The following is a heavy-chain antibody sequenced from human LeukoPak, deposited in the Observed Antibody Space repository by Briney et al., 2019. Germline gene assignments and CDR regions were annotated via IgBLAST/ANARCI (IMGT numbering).Heavy chain of an antibody. CDR1: GYTLTELS. J-gene: IGHJ4*02. CDR3: ATSRPVTGYYRRLDY. CDR2: FDPEDGET. V-gene: IGHV1-24*01. Sequence: ASVKVSCKVSGYTLTELSMHWVRQAPGKGLEWMGGFDPEDGETIYAQKFQGRVTMTEDTSTDTAYMELSSLRSEDTAVYYCATSRPVTGYYRRLDYWGQGTLVTVSS. D-gene: IGHD3-9*01.